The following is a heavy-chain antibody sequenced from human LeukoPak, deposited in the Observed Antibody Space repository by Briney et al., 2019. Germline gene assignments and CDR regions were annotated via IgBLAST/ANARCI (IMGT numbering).Heavy chain of an antibody. CDR2: IYPGDSDT. J-gene: IGHJ6*04. Sequence: GVSLQISCKGSGYSFTSYWSGWVRQMPGKGLEWMGIIYPGDSDTRYSPSFQGQVTISADKSISTAYLQWSSLKASDTAMYYCARRGKYSSSWPPYYYYGMDVWGKGTTVTVSS. D-gene: IGHD6-13*01. CDR1: GYSFTSYW. V-gene: IGHV5-51*01. CDR3: ARRGKYSSSWPPYYYYGMDV.